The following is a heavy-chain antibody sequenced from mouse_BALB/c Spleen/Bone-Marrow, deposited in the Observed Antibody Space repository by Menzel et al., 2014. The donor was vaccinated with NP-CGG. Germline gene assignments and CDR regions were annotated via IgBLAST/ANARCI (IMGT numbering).Heavy chain of an antibody. CDR3: ASYGNSFGY. J-gene: IGHJ3*01. CDR1: GYSFTGYN. V-gene: IGHV1-39*01. D-gene: IGHD2-1*01. CDR2: IDPHYGGT. Sequence: EVQLQQSGPELEKPGVSVKTSCKASGYSFTGYNMNWVKQSNGKSLEWIGNIDPHYGGTSYNQKFKDKATLTVDKSSNTAYMQLKSLTSEDSAVYYCASYGNSFGYWGQGTLVTVSA.